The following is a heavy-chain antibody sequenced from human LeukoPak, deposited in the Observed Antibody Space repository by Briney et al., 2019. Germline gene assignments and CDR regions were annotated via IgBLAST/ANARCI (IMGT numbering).Heavy chain of an antibody. CDR1: GGSISSGGYY. CDR2: IYYSGST. CDR3: ARTETTLGGLDY. J-gene: IGHJ4*02. D-gene: IGHD1/OR15-1a*01. V-gene: IGHV4-31*03. Sequence: PSQTLSLTSTVSGGSISSGGYYWSWIRQPPGKGLEWIGYIYYSGSTYYNPSLKSRVTISVDTSKNQFSLKLSSVTAADTAVYYRARTETTLGGLDYWGQGTLVTVSS.